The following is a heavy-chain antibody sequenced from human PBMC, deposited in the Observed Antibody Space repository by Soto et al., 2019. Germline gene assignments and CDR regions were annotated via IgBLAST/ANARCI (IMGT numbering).Heavy chain of an antibody. CDR1: GASFTTGHW. D-gene: IGHD2-2*01. CDR3: ARGDAINWFDS. V-gene: IGHV4-4*02. J-gene: IGHJ5*01. Sequence: QVQLQESGPGLVKASGTLSLTCAVSGASFTTGHWWTWVRQSPGKGLEWIGEIYQSGITNYNPSLSSRLTISMDKSKYQFSLKLTSVTAADTALYYCARGDAINWFDSWGQGTLVTVSS. CDR2: IYQSGIT.